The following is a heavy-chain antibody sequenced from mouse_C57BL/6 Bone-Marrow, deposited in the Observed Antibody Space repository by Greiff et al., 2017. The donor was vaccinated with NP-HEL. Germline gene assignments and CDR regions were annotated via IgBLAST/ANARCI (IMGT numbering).Heavy chain of an antibody. J-gene: IGHJ3*01. CDR1: GFTFSSYG. CDR2: ISSGGSYT. CDR3: ARPDYYGSSPY. D-gene: IGHD1-1*01. V-gene: IGHV5-6*01. Sequence: EVQLVESGGDLAKPGGSLKLSCAASGFTFSSYGMSWVRQTPDKRLEWVATISSGGSYTYYPDSVKGRFTLYRDNAKSTLYMQMSSLKSEDTAMYYCARPDYYGSSPYWGQGTLVTVSA.